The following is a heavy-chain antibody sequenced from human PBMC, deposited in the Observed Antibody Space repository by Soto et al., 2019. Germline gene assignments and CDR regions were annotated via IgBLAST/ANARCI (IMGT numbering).Heavy chain of an antibody. CDR1: GYTFTSYG. CDR3: ARDLWGAPSKDIVVVVAVPRNDY. V-gene: IGHV1-18*01. D-gene: IGHD2-15*01. Sequence: GASVKVSCKASGYTFTSYGISWVRQAPGQGLEWMGWISAYNGNTNYAQKLQGRVTMTTDTSTSTAYMELRSLRSDDTAVYYCARDLWGAPSKDIVVVVAVPRNDYWGQGTLVTVSS. CDR2: ISAYNGNT. J-gene: IGHJ4*02.